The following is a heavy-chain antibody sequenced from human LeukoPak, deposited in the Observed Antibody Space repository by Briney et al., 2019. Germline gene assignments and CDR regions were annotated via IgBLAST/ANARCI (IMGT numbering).Heavy chain of an antibody. J-gene: IGHJ4*02. CDR2: ISYDGSKK. Sequence: GRSLRLSCGASGFTFCSYGTHGLPQAPGKGREGGTVISYDGSKKYYRDSVKGRFTISRDNSENRLYLQLNSLRPEDTAVYYCAKERGTTARLDYWGQGLVVIVSS. CDR1: GFTFCSYG. V-gene: IGHV3-30*18. CDR3: AKERGTTARLDY. D-gene: IGHD2/OR15-2a*01.